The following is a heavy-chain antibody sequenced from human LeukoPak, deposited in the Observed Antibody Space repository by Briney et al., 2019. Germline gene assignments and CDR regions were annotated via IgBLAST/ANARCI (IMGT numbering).Heavy chain of an antibody. V-gene: IGHV1-8*01. CDR1: GYTFTSYD. J-gene: IGHJ6*02. CDR3: ARGPGDCSSTSCYIGDYYYYYGMDI. D-gene: IGHD2-2*02. CDR2: MNPDRGKT. Sequence: ASVKVSCKASGYTFTSYDIKWVRQATGQGLEGMGWMNPDRGKTGYAQKLQGRVTMTRNTSISTAYMELSRLRSEDTAVYYCARGPGDCSSTSCYIGDYYYYYGMDIWGQGTTVTVSS.